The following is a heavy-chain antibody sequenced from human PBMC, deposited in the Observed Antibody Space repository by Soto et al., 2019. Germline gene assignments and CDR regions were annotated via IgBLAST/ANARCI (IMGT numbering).Heavy chain of an antibody. CDR2: IIPIFGTA. CDR3: ARSRYCSGGSCYNFDY. J-gene: IGHJ4*02. Sequence: SVKVSCKASGGTFSSYAISWVRQAPGQGLEWMGGIIPIFGTANYAQKFQGRVTITADKSTSTAYMELSSLRSEDTAVYYCARSRYCSGGSCYNFDYWGQGTLVTVS. CDR1: GGTFSSYA. V-gene: IGHV1-69*06. D-gene: IGHD2-15*01.